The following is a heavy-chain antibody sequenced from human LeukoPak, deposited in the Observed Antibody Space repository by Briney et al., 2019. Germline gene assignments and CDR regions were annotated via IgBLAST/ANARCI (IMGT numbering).Heavy chain of an antibody. V-gene: IGHV3-23*01. CDR2: ISGSGGST. CDR1: GFTFSSYA. Sequence: GGSLRLSCAASGFTFSSYAMSWVRQAPGKGLEWVSVISGSGGSTYYADSVRGRFTISRDNSKNTLYLQMNSLRAEDTAVYYCAKDYCSGSSCYSGLDFWGQGALVTVSS. CDR3: AKDYCSGSSCYSGLDF. D-gene: IGHD2-15*01. J-gene: IGHJ4*02.